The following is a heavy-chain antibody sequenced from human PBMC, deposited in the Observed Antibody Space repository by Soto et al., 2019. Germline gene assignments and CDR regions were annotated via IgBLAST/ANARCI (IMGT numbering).Heavy chain of an antibody. D-gene: IGHD5-18*01. Sequence: QVQLVQSGAEVKKPGASVKVSCKASGYTFTSYAMHWVRQAPGQRLEWMGWINAGNGNTKYSQKFQGRVTITRDTSARTVYMELSSLRSEDTAVYYCARGLNGYLHYFDYWGQGTLVTVSS. J-gene: IGHJ4*02. V-gene: IGHV1-3*01. CDR2: INAGNGNT. CDR1: GYTFTSYA. CDR3: ARGLNGYLHYFDY.